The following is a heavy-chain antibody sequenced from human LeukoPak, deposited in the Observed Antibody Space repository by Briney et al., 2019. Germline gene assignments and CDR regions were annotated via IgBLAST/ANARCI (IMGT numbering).Heavy chain of an antibody. CDR2: INHSGST. Sequence: SETLSLTXAVYGGSFSGYYWSWIRQPPGKGLEWIGEINHSGSTNYNPSLKSRVTISVDTSKNQFSLKLSSVTAADTAVYYCARKKLRYFDWLPPDRGAFDIWGQGTMVTVSS. J-gene: IGHJ3*02. V-gene: IGHV4-34*01. CDR1: GGSFSGYY. D-gene: IGHD3-9*01. CDR3: ARKKLRYFDWLPPDRGAFDI.